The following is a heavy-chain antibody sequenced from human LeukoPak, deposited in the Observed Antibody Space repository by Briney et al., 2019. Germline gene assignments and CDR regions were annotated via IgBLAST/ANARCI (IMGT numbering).Heavy chain of an antibody. V-gene: IGHV3-74*01. J-gene: IGHJ4*02. CDR1: GFTFSSYW. Sequence: QPGGSLRLSCTASGFTFSSYWMHWVRQAPGKGLVWVSRINSDGGSTSYADSVKGRFTISRDNAKNTLYLQMNSLRAEDTAVYYCARRIQGMAPCSFDYWGQGTLVTVSS. CDR3: ARRIQGMAPCSFDY. CDR2: INSDGGST. D-gene: IGHD5-24*01.